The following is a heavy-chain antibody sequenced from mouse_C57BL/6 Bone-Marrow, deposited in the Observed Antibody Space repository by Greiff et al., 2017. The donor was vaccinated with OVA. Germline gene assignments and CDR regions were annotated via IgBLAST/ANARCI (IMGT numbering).Heavy chain of an antibody. CDR1: GFTFSSYA. D-gene: IGHD2-13*01. CDR2: ISDGGSYT. J-gene: IGHJ4*01. Sequence: EVQLVESGGGLVKPGGSLKLSCAASGFTFSSYAMSWVRQTPEKRLEWVASISDGGSYTYYPANVQGRFTISRDNAKNNLYLQMSHLKSEDTAMNYCASRLYAMDYWGQGTSVTVSA. V-gene: IGHV5-4*01. CDR3: ASRLYAMDY.